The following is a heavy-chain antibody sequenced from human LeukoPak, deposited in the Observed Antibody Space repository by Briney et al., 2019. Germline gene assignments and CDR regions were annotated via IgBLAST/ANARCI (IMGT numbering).Heavy chain of an antibody. V-gene: IGHV3-66*01. CDR2: IYSGGST. J-gene: IGHJ4*02. CDR3: ALGLVTDY. D-gene: IGHD3-9*01. Sequence: PGGSLRLPCAASGFTFSSYAWVRQAPGKGLEWVSVIYSGGSTYYADSVKGRFTISRDNSKNTLYLQMNSLRVEDTAVYYCALGLVTDYWGQGTLVTVSS. CDR1: GFTFSSYA.